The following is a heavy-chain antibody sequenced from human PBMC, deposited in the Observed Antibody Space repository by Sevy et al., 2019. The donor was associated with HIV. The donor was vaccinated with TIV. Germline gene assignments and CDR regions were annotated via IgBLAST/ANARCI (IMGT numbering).Heavy chain of an antibody. V-gene: IGHV3-7*01. CDR1: GFSLNNYW. D-gene: IGHD6-13*01. Sequence: GGSLRLSCVASGFSLNNYWMNWVRQALGKGLEWVANINQDGSVKYYVDSVRGRFTISRDNARNLVFLQMSSLRVDDSALYYCVRAIAKDGSFWGQGTLVTVSS. J-gene: IGHJ4*02. CDR3: VRAIAKDGSF. CDR2: INQDGSVK.